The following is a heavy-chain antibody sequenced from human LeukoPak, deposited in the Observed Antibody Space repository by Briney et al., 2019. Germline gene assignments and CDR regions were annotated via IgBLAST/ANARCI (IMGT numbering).Heavy chain of an antibody. CDR3: ARAIHYYGSGSYYLGAFDI. D-gene: IGHD3-10*01. CDR2: IYHSGST. CDR1: GGSISSGGYS. Sequence: PSQTLSPTCAVSGGSISSGGYSWSWIRQPPGKGLEWIGYIYHSGSTYYNPSLKSRVTISVDRSKNQFSLKLSSVTAADTAVYYCARAIHYYGSGSYYLGAFDIWGQGTMVTVSS. V-gene: IGHV4-30-2*01. J-gene: IGHJ3*02.